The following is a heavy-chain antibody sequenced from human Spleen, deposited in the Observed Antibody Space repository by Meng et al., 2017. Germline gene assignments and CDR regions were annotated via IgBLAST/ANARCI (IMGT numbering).Heavy chain of an antibody. CDR2: TYYRSKWYD. CDR3: ARQEGAFDY. Sequence: QVQLQQSGPGLVKPSQTPSLTCAISGDSVSSNSAAWNWLRQSPSRGLQWLGRTYYRSKWYDDYAVSVKSRITLTPDTSKNQFSLQLNSVTPEDTAVYYCARQEGAFDYWGQGTLVTVSS. J-gene: IGHJ4*02. CDR1: GDSVSSNSAA. V-gene: IGHV6-1*01. D-gene: IGHD3-16*01.